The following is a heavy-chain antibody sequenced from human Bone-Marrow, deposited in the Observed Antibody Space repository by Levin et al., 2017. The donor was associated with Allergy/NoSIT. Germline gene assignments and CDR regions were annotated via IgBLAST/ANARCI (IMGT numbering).Heavy chain of an antibody. CDR2: LSGSGGST. J-gene: IGHJ4*02. D-gene: IGHD6-19*01. CDR3: AKTTGYSSGWWFDY. CDR1: GFTFSRFA. Sequence: GGSLRLSCAASGFTFSRFALSWVRQAPGKGLEWVSGLSGSGGSTHYADSVKGRFTISRDNSKNTLYLQMNSLRAEDTAIYYCAKTTGYSSGWWFDYWGQGTLVTVSS. V-gene: IGHV3-23*01.